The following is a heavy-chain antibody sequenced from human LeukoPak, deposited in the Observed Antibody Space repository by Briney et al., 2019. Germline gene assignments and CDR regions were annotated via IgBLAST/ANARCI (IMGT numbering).Heavy chain of an antibody. V-gene: IGHV1-69*13. CDR1: GGTFSSYA. J-gene: IGHJ4*02. Sequence: SVKVSCKASGGTFSSYAIRWVRQAPGQGLEWMGGIIPIFGTANYAQKFQGRVTITADESTSTAYMELSSLRSEDMAVYYCARVASRPGAPQFDYWGQGTLVTVSS. D-gene: IGHD2-21*01. CDR2: IIPIFGTA. CDR3: ARVASRPGAPQFDY.